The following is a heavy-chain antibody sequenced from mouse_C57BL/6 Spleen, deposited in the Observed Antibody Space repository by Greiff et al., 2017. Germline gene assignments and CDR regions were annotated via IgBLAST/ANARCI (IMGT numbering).Heavy chain of an antibody. Sequence: EVQLQESGGGLVKPGGSLKLSCAASGFTFSSYAMSWVRQTPEKRLEWVATISDGGSYTYYPDNVKGRFTISRDNAKNNLYLQMSHLKSEDTAMYYCARGGNYAWFAYWGQGTLVTVSA. V-gene: IGHV5-4*01. CDR2: ISDGGSYT. CDR3: ARGGNYAWFAY. J-gene: IGHJ3*01. CDR1: GFTFSSYA. D-gene: IGHD2-1*01.